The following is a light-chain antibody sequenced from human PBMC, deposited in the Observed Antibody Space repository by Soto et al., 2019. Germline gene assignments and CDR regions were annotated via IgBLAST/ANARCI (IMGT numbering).Light chain of an antibody. J-gene: IGKJ5*01. CDR2: KVS. V-gene: IGKV2-30*01. Sequence: DVVMTQSPLSLPVTLGQPASISCRSSQSLVYSDGNTYLNWFQQRPGQSPRRLIYKVSNRDSGVPYRFSGSGSGTVFTLKISRVEAEDVGVYYCMQGTHWPITFGQGTRLEIK. CDR3: MQGTHWPIT. CDR1: QSLVYSDGNTY.